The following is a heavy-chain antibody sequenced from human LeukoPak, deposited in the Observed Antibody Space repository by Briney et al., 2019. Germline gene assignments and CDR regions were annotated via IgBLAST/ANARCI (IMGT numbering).Heavy chain of an antibody. CDR2: VSGSGDRT. J-gene: IGHJ4*02. D-gene: IGHD3-10*01. CDR3: ANSRGYGSGNL. CDR1: GFTFSNYV. Sequence: GGSLRLSCAASGFTFSNYVMSWVCQAPGKGLEWISAVSGSGDRTYYAGSVKGRFTISRDNSKNIVYLRMNSLRAEDTAVYFCANSRGYGSGNLWGQGTLVTVSS. V-gene: IGHV3-23*01.